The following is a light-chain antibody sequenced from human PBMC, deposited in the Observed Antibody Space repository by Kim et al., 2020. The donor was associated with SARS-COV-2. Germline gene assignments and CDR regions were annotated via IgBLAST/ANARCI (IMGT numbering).Light chain of an antibody. CDR2: EVS. V-gene: IGLV2-23*02. CDR1: TSDVGSYNL. Sequence: QSALTQPASVSGSPGQSITISCTGTTSDVGSYNLVSWYQQHPGKAPELMIYEVSKRPSGVSNRFSASKSGNTASLTISGLQAEDEADYYCCSYAGITTFVVFGGGTQLTVL. CDR3: CSYAGITTFVV. J-gene: IGLJ2*01.